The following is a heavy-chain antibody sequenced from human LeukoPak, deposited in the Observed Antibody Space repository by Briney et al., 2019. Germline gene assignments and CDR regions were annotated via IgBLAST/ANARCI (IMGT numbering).Heavy chain of an antibody. V-gene: IGHV4-30-4*01. D-gene: IGHD5-24*01. Sequence: PSETLSLTCTVSGGSISSGGYYWSWIRQPPGKGLEWIGYIYYSGSTYYNPSLKSRVTISVDTSKNQFSLKLSSVTAADTAVYYCARTDGYKAHYFDYWGQGTLVTVSS. CDR1: GGSISSGGYY. CDR3: ARTDGYKAHYFDY. J-gene: IGHJ4*02. CDR2: IYYSGST.